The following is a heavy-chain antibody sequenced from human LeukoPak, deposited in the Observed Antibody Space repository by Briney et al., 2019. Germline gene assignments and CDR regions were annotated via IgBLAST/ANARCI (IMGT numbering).Heavy chain of an antibody. CDR1: GGSISSYY. CDR3: ARHKRYSSGWYGYFQH. D-gene: IGHD6-19*01. CDR2: IYYSGST. Sequence: PSETLSLTCTVSGGSISSYYWRWIRQPPGKGLEWIGYIYYSGSTNYNPSLKSRVTISVDTSKNQFSLKLTSVTAADTAVYYCARHKRYSSGWYGYFQHWGQGTLVTVSS. V-gene: IGHV4-59*08. J-gene: IGHJ1*01.